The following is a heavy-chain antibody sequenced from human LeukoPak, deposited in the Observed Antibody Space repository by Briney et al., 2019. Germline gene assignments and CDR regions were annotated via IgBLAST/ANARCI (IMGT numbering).Heavy chain of an antibody. CDR2: VNLQGST. J-gene: IGHJ4*02. Sequence: SGTLSLTCGVSGGSITNTNYWTWVRQPPGKGLEWIGEVNLQGSTNYNPSLMGRVTISVDTSENHISLQLTSVTAADTAVYYCAREGGPYRPLDYSGQGTLVTVSS. CDR1: GGSITNTNY. V-gene: IGHV4-4*02. CDR3: AREGGPYRPLDY.